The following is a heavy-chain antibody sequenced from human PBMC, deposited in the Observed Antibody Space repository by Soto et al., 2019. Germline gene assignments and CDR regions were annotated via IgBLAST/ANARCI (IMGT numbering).Heavy chain of an antibody. V-gene: IGHV1-2*02. CDR3: ARRSYSSKWYFDY. D-gene: IGHD6-13*01. Sequence: QVQLVQSGAEVRKPGASVKVSCKASGYTFTDYYIQWVRQAPGQGLEWMGWINPSSGGTKYKQKFQGRVAMTRHTSISTDYMHVSRLRSDDTAVYFCARRSYSSKWYFDYWAQGTLVTVSS. J-gene: IGHJ4*02. CDR2: INPSSGGT. CDR1: GYTFTDYY.